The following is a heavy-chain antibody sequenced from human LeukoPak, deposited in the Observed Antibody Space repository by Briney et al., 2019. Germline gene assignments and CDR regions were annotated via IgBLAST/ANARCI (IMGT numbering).Heavy chain of an antibody. J-gene: IGHJ4*02. V-gene: IGHV5-51*01. D-gene: IGHD6-6*01. CDR2: IYPGDSDT. Sequence: GESLKISCKGSGYSFTTSWIGWVRQMPGKGLEWMGIIYPGDSDTRYSPSFQGQVTISADKSISTAYLQWSSLRASDTAMYYCARQVIGSSSGYYFDYWGQGTLVTVSS. CDR3: ARQVIGSSSGYYFDY. CDR1: GYSFTTSW.